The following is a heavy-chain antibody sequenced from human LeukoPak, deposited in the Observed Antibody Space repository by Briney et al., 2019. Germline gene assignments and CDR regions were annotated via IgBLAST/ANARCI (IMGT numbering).Heavy chain of an antibody. CDR1: GFTVSSNY. CDR3: ARLEWDYGDYWFDP. CDR2: IKSKTSGETR. Sequence: GGSLRLSCAASGFTVSSNYMSWVRQAPGKGLEWVGLIKSKTSGETRDYAAPVKGRFTISRDDSDNTLYLQMNSLRAEDTAVYYCARLEWDYGDYWFDPWGQGTLVTVSS. V-gene: IGHV3-15*01. J-gene: IGHJ5*02. D-gene: IGHD4-17*01.